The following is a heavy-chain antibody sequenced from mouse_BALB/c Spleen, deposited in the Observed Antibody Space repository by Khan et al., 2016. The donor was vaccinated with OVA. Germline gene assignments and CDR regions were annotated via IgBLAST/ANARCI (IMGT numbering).Heavy chain of an antibody. CDR3: ARTGGYFDV. D-gene: IGHD4-1*01. J-gene: IGHJ1*01. CDR2: INTYTGEP. Sequence: QIQLVQSGPELKKPGETVKISCKASGYTFTNYGMNWVKQAPGKGLKWMGWINTYTGEPTYADDFKGRFAFSLETSASTAYLQSNNLKNEDTATYFCARTGGYFDVWGAGTTVTVSS. CDR1: GYTFTNYG. V-gene: IGHV9-3-1*01.